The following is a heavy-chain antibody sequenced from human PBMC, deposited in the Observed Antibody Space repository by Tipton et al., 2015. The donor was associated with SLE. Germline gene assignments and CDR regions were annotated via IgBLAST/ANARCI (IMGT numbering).Heavy chain of an antibody. CDR1: GYTFTDYS. CDR2: VYPEDGET. CDR3: ATSGSRHAFHI. V-gene: IGHV1-69-2*01. J-gene: IGHJ3*02. D-gene: IGHD6-13*01. Sequence: QSGPEVKKPGATVKISCKVSGYTFTDYSMHWVQQAPGKGLEWMGLVYPEDGETIYAEKFQGRVTITADSSSDTAYMELSSLRSEDTAVYYCATSGSRHAFHIWGLGSMVTVSS.